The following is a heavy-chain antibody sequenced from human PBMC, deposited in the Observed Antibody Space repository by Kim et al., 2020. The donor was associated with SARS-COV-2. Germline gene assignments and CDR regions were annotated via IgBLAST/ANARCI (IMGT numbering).Heavy chain of an antibody. J-gene: IGHJ4*02. V-gene: IGHV3-30-3*01. CDR2: ISYDGSNK. D-gene: IGHD3-10*01. Sequence: GGSLRLSCAASGFTFSSYAMHWVRQAPGKGLEWVAVISYDGSNKYYADSVKGRFTISRDNSKNTLYLQMNSLRAEDTAVYYCASTRPWGVRGDTNDYWGQGTLVTVSS. CDR1: GFTFSSYA. CDR3: ASTRPWGVRGDTNDY.